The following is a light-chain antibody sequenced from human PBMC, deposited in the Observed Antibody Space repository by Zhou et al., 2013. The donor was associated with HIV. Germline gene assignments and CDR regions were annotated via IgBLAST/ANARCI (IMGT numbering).Light chain of an antibody. CDR1: QDIAGW. CDR2: NAS. V-gene: IGKV1-12*01. J-gene: IGKJ2*01. CDR3: QQAHSFPYT. Sequence: DIQMTQSPSSVSASVGDRVTITCRASQDIAGWLAWYQQKPGKAPKLLIYNASGLQSGVPSRFSGSGSGTDYTLTISSLQPEDFATYYCQQAHSFPYTFGQGPSWRPN.